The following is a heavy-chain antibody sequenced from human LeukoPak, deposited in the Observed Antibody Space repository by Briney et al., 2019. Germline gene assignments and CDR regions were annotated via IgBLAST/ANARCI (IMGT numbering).Heavy chain of an antibody. CDR1: GFTFSSYA. CDR3: AKGLSAIAAAQFALDI. V-gene: IGHV3-23*01. CDR2: ISGSGGST. J-gene: IGHJ3*02. D-gene: IGHD6-13*01. Sequence: GGSLRLSCAASGFTFSSYAMSWVRQAPGKGLEWVSAISGSGGSTYYADSVKGRFTISRDNSKNTLYLQMNSLRAEDTAVYYCAKGLSAIAAAQFALDIWGQGTMVTVSS.